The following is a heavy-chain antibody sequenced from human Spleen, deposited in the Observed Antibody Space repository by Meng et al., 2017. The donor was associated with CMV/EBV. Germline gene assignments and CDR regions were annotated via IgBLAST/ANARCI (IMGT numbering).Heavy chain of an antibody. CDR2: IYTSGST. Sequence: VQMKESGTGLVKPSETLSLTCTVSGGSISSYYWSWIRQPAGKGLEWIGRIYTSGSTNYNPSLKSRVTMSVDTSKNQFSLKLSSVTAADTAVYYCARVGPNPYCSGGSCYPYYFDYWGQGTLVTVSS. CDR1: GGSISSYY. CDR3: ARVGPNPYCSGGSCYPYYFDY. V-gene: IGHV4-4*07. J-gene: IGHJ4*02. D-gene: IGHD2-15*01.